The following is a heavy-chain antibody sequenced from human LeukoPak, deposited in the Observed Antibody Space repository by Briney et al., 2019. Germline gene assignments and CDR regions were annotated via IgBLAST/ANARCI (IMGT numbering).Heavy chain of an antibody. CDR1: GYTFVSCG. Sequence: ASTKVPSKAPGYTFVSCGLTWWLQPPGQGFLGLGGFIGYNGNPNNAQIFQGRVTMTTDSSTSTAVMELGSLRSDDTAVYYCARVPTVFGADPEQNHFDPWGQGTLVIVSS. CDR2: FIGYNGNP. CDR3: ARVPTVFGADPEQNHFDP. V-gene: IGHV1-18*01. D-gene: IGHD3-3*01. J-gene: IGHJ5*02.